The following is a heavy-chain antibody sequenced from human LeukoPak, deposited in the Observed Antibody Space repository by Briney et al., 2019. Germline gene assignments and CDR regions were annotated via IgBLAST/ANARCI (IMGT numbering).Heavy chain of an antibody. J-gene: IGHJ5*02. CDR3: ARREGYWIDP. V-gene: IGHV4-39*07. CDR2: IYYSGST. CDR1: GGSVSSSSYY. D-gene: IGHD2-15*01. Sequence: SETLSLTCTVSGGSVSSSSYYWGWIRQPPGKGLEWIGSIYYSGSTNYNPSLKSRVSILVDTSKNQFSLRLRSVTAADTAVYFCARREGYWIDPWGQGTLVTVSS.